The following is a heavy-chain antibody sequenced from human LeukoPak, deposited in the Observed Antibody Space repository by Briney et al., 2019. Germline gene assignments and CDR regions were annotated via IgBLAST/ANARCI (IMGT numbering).Heavy chain of an antibody. D-gene: IGHD6-13*01. CDR1: GGSISSSSYY. V-gene: IGHV4-39*07. CDR3: ARTTEAHSWRTRYYDYYMDV. Sequence: SETLSLTCTVSGGSISSSSYYWGWIRQPPGKGLEWIGEINHSGNTNYSPSLKSRVTISLDTSRNQFSLKLSSVTAADTAVYYCARTTEAHSWRTRYYDYYMDVWGKGTTVTVSS. J-gene: IGHJ6*03. CDR2: INHSGNT.